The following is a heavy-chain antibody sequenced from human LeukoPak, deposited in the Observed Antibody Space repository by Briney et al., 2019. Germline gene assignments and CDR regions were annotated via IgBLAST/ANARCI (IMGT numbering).Heavy chain of an antibody. CDR1: GFTFSDYY. CDR3: ARDDYGDYIADY. Sequence: GGSLRLSCAASGFTFSDYYMSWIRQAPGKGLEWVSYISSSGSTIYYADSVKGRFTISRDNAKNSLYLHMNSVRAEDTAVYYCARDDYGDYIADYWGQGTLVTVSS. CDR2: ISSSGSTI. D-gene: IGHD4-17*01. V-gene: IGHV3-11*01. J-gene: IGHJ4*02.